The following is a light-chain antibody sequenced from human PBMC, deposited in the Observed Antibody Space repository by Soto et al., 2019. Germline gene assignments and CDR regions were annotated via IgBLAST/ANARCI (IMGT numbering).Light chain of an antibody. Sequence: IVLTQSPGTLSLSPGERATLSCRARQSVSSSFLAWYQQKPGQAPRLRIYGASSRATCTPDRFSGSEYGTDFTLTISGLEPEDFAVYYCQQYDSSPWTFGQGTRVEIK. CDR2: GAS. J-gene: IGKJ1*01. CDR3: QQYDSSPWT. V-gene: IGKV3-20*01. CDR1: QSVSSSF.